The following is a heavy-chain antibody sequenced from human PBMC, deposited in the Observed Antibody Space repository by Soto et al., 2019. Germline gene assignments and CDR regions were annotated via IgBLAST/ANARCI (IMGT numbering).Heavy chain of an antibody. CDR1: GFIFRSFW. CDR2: IKQDGSEK. CDR3: AREGCSSTSCYTYYYYYYMDV. J-gene: IGHJ6*03. Sequence: GGSLRLSCAASGFIFRSFWMSWVRQAPGKGLEWVANIKQDGSEKYYVDSVKGRFTISRDNAKNSLYLQMNSLRAEDTAVYYCAREGCSSTSCYTYYYYYYMDVWGKGTTVTVSS. V-gene: IGHV3-7*01. D-gene: IGHD2-2*02.